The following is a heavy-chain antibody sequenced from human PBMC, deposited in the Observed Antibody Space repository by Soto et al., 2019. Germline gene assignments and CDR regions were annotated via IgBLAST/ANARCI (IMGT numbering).Heavy chain of an antibody. CDR3: AKDAPGSGWLSDY. J-gene: IGHJ4*02. CDR1: GFTFSIYA. V-gene: IGHV3-23*01. Sequence: VGSLRLSCAASGFTFSIYAMSWVRQAPGKGLEWVSTIGGSGGGTTYADFVRGRFTVSRDNSRNTLYLQMNSLRAEDTAIYYCAKDAPGSGWLSDYWVRGTLVTVSS. D-gene: IGHD3-22*01. CDR2: IGGSGGGT.